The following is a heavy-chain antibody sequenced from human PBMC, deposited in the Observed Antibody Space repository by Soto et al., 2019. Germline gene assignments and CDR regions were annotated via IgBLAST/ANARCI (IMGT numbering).Heavy chain of an antibody. CDR1: GFTFSNAW. J-gene: IGHJ4*02. CDR2: ISGSGSNT. D-gene: IGHD1-26*01. Sequence: EVQLVESGGGLVKPGGSLRLSCAASGFTFSNAWMSWVRQAPGKGLEWVSAISGSGSNTYYADSVKGRFIISRDDSKSTLYLQMNSLRAEDTAVYYCARDPSHSYYTLFYYFDYWGQGTLVTVSS. V-gene: IGHV3-23*04. CDR3: ARDPSHSYYTLFYYFDY.